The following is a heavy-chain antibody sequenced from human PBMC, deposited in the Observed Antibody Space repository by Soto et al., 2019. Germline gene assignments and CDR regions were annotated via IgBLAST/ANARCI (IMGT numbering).Heavy chain of an antibody. J-gene: IGHJ3*02. CDR1: GFTFSSYG. V-gene: IGHV3-30*03. CDR2: ISYDGSNK. CDR3: ASRSDDAFDI. Sequence: ESGGGVVQPGRSLRLSCAASGFTFSSYGMHWVRQAPGKGLEWVAVISYDGSNKYYADSVKGRFTISRDNSKNTLYLQMNSLRAEDTAVYYCASRSDDAFDIWGQGTMVTVSS.